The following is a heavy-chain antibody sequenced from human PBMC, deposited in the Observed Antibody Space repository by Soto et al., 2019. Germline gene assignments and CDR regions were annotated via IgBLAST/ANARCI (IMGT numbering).Heavy chain of an antibody. CDR1: GFTFSSYG. CDR2: ISYDGSNK. Sequence: GGSLRLSCAASGFTFSSYGMHWVRQAPGKGLEWVAVISYDGSNKYYADSVKGRFTISRDNSKNTLYLQMNSLRAEDTAVYYCAKGSTYGSGSYGDTYFDYWGQGTLVTVSS. D-gene: IGHD3-10*01. CDR3: AKGSTYGSGSYGDTYFDY. J-gene: IGHJ4*02. V-gene: IGHV3-30*18.